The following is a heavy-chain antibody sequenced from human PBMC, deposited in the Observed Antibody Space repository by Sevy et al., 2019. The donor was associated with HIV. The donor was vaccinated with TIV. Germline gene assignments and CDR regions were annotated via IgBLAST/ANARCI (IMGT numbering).Heavy chain of an antibody. CDR1: GFTFSSYR. Sequence: GGSLRLSCAASGFTFSSYRMTWVRQAPGKGLEWVSGISSTSAYINYADSVKGRFTISRDNAKNLLYLQMDSLRGEDTAVYYCARAVLEISTWRSDYWGQGTLVTVSS. CDR2: ISSTSAYI. V-gene: IGHV3-21*05. D-gene: IGHD1-1*01. CDR3: ARAVLEISTWRSDY. J-gene: IGHJ4*02.